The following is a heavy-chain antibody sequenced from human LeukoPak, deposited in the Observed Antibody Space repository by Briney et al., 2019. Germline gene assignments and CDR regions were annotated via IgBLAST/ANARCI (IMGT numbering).Heavy chain of an antibody. CDR2: IGAVATTT. J-gene: IGHJ4*02. V-gene: IGHV3-23*01. Sequence: GGSLRLSCAASGFIFSSYAMSWVRQAPGKGLEWVSTIGAVATTTYYADSVKGRFTNSRDNSKNTLYLQLNSLRADDTAVYYCAHRGNYFDDWGQGTLVTVSS. CDR3: AHRGNYFDD. CDR1: GFIFSSYA. D-gene: IGHD3-16*01.